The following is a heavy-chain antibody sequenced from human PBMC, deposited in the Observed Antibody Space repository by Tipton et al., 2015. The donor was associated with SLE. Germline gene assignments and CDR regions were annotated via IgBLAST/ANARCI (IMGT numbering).Heavy chain of an antibody. D-gene: IGHD1-1*01. CDR1: GESFSGYY. J-gene: IGHJ3*02. V-gene: IGHV4-34*01. Sequence: TLSLTCAVHGESFSGYYWSWIRQPPGKGLEWIGEINHSVSTNYNPSLKSRVTISADTSRNQVSLRLTSVTAADTAVYYCARVRSTTSAFPDAFDIWGQGTVVTVSS. CDR3: ARVRSTTSAFPDAFDI. CDR2: INHSVST.